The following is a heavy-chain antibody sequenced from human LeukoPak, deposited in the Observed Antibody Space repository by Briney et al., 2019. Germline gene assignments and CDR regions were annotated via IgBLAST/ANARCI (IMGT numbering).Heavy chain of an antibody. CDR3: TQTREGAPVIYYFDY. CDR2: IIPIFGTA. D-gene: IGHD1-26*01. CDR1: GGTFSSYA. V-gene: IGHV1-69*01. J-gene: IGHJ4*02. Sequence: SVKVSCKASGGTFSSYAISWVRQAPGQGLEWMGGIIPIFGTANYAQKFQGRVTITADESTSTAYMELSSLRSEDTAVYYCTQTREGAPVIYYFDYWGQGTLVTVSS.